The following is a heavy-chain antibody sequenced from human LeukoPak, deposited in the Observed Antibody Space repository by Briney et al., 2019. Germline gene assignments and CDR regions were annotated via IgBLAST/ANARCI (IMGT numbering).Heavy chain of an antibody. J-gene: IGHJ5*02. V-gene: IGHV4-34*01. CDR2: INHSGST. Sequence: SETLSLNCSVYAGSFSGYYWRWLRQPPGKGLEGFGEINHSGSTNYNPSLKSRVTISVDASKNQFSLKLSSVTAADTAVYYCARGSRYYDILTGPSGWFDPWGQGTLVTVSS. CDR3: ARGSRYYDILTGPSGWFDP. CDR1: AGSFSGYY. D-gene: IGHD3-9*01.